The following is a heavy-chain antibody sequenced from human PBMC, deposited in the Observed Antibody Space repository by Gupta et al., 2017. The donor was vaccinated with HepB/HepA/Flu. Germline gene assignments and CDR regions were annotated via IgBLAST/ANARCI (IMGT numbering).Heavy chain of an antibody. D-gene: IGHD3-3*01. V-gene: IGHV3-33*01. J-gene: IGHJ6*02. CDR3: ATGLRFLEWSTYYGMDV. CDR1: GFTFSSYG. Sequence: QVQLVESGGGVVQPGRSLRLSCAASGFTFSSYGIHWVRQSPGKGLEWVAVIWYDGSNKYYADSVKGRFTISRDNSKNTLYLQMNSLRAEDTAVYYCATGLRFLEWSTYYGMDVWGQGTTVTVSS. CDR2: IWYDGSNK.